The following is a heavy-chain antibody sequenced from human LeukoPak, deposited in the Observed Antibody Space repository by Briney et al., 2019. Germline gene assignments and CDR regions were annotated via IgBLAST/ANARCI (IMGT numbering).Heavy chain of an antibody. J-gene: IGHJ6*03. CDR3: ARSVVVPAATYMDV. CDR1: SGSISGDY. V-gene: IGHV4-59*01. D-gene: IGHD2-2*01. CDR2: IHYSGST. Sequence: SETLSLTCTVSSGSISGDYWSWIRQPPGKGLEWIGYIHYSGSTNYNPSLKSRVTISVDTSKNQFSLKLSSVTAADTAVYYCARSVVVPAATYMDVWGKGTTVTVSS.